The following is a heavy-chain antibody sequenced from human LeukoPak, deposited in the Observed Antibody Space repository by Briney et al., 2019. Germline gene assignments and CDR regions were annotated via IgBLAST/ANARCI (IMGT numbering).Heavy chain of an antibody. CDR1: GGPINSDY. V-gene: IGHV4-59*01. Sequence: SETLSLTCTVSGGPINSDYWNWLRQPPGQGLEWIGYIYSSGSTNYNPSLKSRVTISVDTSKNQFSLKLSSVTAADTAVYYCARGSNYDLYYYYYGMDVWGQGTTVTVSS. CDR3: ARGSNYDLYYYYYGMDV. D-gene: IGHD4-11*01. CDR2: IYSSGST. J-gene: IGHJ6*02.